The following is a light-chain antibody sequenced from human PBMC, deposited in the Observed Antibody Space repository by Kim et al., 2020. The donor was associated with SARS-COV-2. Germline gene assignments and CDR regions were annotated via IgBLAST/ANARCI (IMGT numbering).Light chain of an antibody. Sequence: SYELTQPPSVSVSPGQTASITCSGDKLGDKYACWYQQKPGQSHVLVIYQDSKRPSGIPERFPGSNSGNTATLTISGTQAMDEADYYCQAWDSSGVFGGGTQLTVL. CDR3: QAWDSSGV. CDR2: QDS. J-gene: IGLJ7*01. V-gene: IGLV3-1*01. CDR1: KLGDKY.